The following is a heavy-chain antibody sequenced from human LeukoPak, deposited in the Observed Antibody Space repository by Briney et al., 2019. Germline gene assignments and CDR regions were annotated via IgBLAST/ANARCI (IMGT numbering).Heavy chain of an antibody. CDR1: GFTFSTYA. CDR2: VSGSGGAT. CDR3: AKESTSSGYYYAPDY. D-gene: IGHD3-22*01. Sequence: PGGSLRLSCAASGFTFSTYAMTWVRQAPGKGLEWLSAVSGSGGATYYAEAGKGRFTISRDNSKNTLYLQINSLRAEDTAVYYCAKESTSSGYYYAPDYWGQGTLVTVSS. J-gene: IGHJ4*02. V-gene: IGHV3-23*01.